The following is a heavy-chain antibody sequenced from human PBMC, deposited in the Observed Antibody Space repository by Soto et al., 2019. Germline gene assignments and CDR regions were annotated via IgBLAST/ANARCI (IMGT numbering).Heavy chain of an antibody. Sequence: GGSLRLSCAASGFTFSSYGMYWVRQAPGKGLEWVAAIWDDGSNKYYADFVKGRFTISRDNSKNTLYLQMNSLRAEDTAVYYCAISIVSTSAIPAEEGRRDYYYYYGMDVWGQWTTVTVSS. CDR2: IWDDGSNK. CDR1: GFTFSSYG. CDR3: AISIVSTSAIPAEEGRRDYYYYYGMDV. J-gene: IGHJ6*02. V-gene: IGHV3-33*07. D-gene: IGHD5-12*01.